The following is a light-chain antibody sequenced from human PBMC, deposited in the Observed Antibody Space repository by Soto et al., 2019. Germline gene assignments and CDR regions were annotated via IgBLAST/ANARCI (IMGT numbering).Light chain of an antibody. Sequence: EIVLTQSPGTLSLSPGDRATLSCSASQSVSFSYLAWYQQKAGQAPRLLIYGATSRATGIPDRFSGSESGTDFTLTISSLEPEDFAVYYCQQYGSSPLTFGGGTKVEI. CDR2: GAT. CDR3: QQYGSSPLT. J-gene: IGKJ4*01. CDR1: QSVSFSY. V-gene: IGKV3-20*01.